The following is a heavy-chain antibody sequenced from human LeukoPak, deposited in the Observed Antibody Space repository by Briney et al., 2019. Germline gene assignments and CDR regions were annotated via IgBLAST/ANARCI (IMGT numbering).Heavy chain of an antibody. CDR1: GFTFSSFS. J-gene: IGHJ4*02. CDR3: ASCSSTNCY. Sequence: GGSLRLSCAASGFTFSSFSMNWVRQAPGKGLEWVSFITGSSSTIYYADSVKGRFTISRDNAKNSLYQQMNSLRAEDTAVYYCASCSSTNCYWGQGTLVTVSS. V-gene: IGHV3-48*01. CDR2: ITGSSSTI. D-gene: IGHD2-2*01.